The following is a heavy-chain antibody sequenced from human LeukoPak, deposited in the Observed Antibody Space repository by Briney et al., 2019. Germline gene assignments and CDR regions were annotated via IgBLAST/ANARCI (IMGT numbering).Heavy chain of an antibody. D-gene: IGHD6-19*01. J-gene: IGHJ4*02. CDR2: IIPIFTTA. V-gene: IGHV1-69*05. CDR1: GGTFNSYT. CDR3: ARAVYSSGWYFGSYFDY. Sequence: ASVKVSCKASGGTFNSYTISWVRQAPGQGLEWLGGIIPIFTTANYAQKFQGRVTITTDESTTAAYMELSSLRSEDTAVYYCARAVYSSGWYFGSYFDYWGQGTLVTVSS.